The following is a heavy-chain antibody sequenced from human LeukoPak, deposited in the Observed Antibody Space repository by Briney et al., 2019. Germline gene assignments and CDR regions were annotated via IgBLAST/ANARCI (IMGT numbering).Heavy chain of an antibody. D-gene: IGHD3-9*01. Sequence: SGTLSLTCAVSGGSLSNDQWWSWVRQAPGKGLEWIGEINHSGSANYNPSLGSRVAMSIEKFKDQFSLNLSSVTAADTAIYYCARGGVWLPAVWGQGALVTVSS. CDR1: GGSLSNDQW. J-gene: IGHJ4*02. CDR3: ARGGVWLPAV. V-gene: IGHV4-4*02. CDR2: INHSGSA.